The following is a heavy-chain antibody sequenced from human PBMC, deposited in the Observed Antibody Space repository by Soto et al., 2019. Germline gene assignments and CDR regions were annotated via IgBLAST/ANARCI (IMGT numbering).Heavy chain of an antibody. CDR1: GFTFSSYS. J-gene: IGHJ4*02. D-gene: IGHD3-16*02. Sequence: EVQLVESGGGLVQPGGSLRLSCAASGFTFSSYSMNRVRQAPGKGLEWVSYISSSSSTIYYADSVKGRFTISRDNAKNSLYLQMNSLRAEDTAVYYCASDNYDYIWGSYRYSDYWGQGTLVTVSS. V-gene: IGHV3-48*01. CDR2: ISSSSSTI. CDR3: ASDNYDYIWGSYRYSDY.